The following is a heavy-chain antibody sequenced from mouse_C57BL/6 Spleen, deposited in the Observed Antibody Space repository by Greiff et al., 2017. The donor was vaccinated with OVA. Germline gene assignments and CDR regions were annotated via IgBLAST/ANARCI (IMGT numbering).Heavy chain of an antibody. J-gene: IGHJ2*01. CDR2: INPYNGGT. CDR3: AREELGQRYFDY. V-gene: IGHV1-19*01. Sequence: EVQLQQSGPVLVKPGASVKMSCKASGYTFTDYYMNWVKQSHGKSLEWIGVINPYNGGTSYNQKFKGKATLTVDKSSSTAYMELNSLTSEDSAVYYCAREELGQRYFDYWGQGTTLTVSS. D-gene: IGHD4-1*01. CDR1: GYTFTDYY.